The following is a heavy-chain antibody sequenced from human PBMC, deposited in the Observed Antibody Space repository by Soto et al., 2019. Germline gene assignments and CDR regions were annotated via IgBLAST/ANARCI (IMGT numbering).Heavy chain of an antibody. V-gene: IGHV4-4*02. CDR1: GSSISNSYW. CDR2: IYHSGST. CDR3: ARSPDSSGYYPRKYYYGLDV. D-gene: IGHD3-22*01. J-gene: IGHJ6*02. Sequence: PSETLSLTCAVSGSSISNSYWWTWVLQPPGKGLEWIAEIYHSGSTNYNPSLKSRLTISVDKSKNQFSLKLSSVTAADTAVYYCARSPDSSGYYPRKYYYGLDVWGQGTTVTVS.